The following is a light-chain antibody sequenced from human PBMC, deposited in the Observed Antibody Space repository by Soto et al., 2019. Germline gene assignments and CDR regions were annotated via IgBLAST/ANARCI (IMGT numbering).Light chain of an antibody. CDR3: QQYNSYSIT. Sequence: IQMTQSPSTLSASVGDRVTITCRASQSISSWLAWYQQKPGKAPKLLIYDASSLESGVPSRFSGSGSGTEFTLTISSLQPDDFATYYCQQYNSYSITFGQGTRLAIK. J-gene: IGKJ5*01. CDR1: QSISSW. V-gene: IGKV1-5*01. CDR2: DAS.